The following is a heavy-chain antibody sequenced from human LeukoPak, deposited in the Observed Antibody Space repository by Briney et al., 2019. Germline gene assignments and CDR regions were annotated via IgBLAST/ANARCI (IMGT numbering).Heavy chain of an antibody. CDR1: GFTVTSNY. CDR2: INWNGGST. Sequence: GGSLRLSCAASGFTVTSNYMSWVRQAPGKGLEWVSGINWNGGSTGYADSVKGRFTISRDNAKNSLYLQMNSLRAEDTALYYCARAKRIAVAGTMVYYFDYWGQGTLVTVSS. D-gene: IGHD6-19*01. V-gene: IGHV3-20*04. CDR3: ARAKRIAVAGTMVYYFDY. J-gene: IGHJ4*02.